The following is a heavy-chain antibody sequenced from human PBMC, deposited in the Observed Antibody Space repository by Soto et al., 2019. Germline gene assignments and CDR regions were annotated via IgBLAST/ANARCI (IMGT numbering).Heavy chain of an antibody. CDR1: GFTFSSYA. D-gene: IGHD4-17*01. Sequence: GGSLRLSCAASGFTFSSYAMHWVRQAPGKGLEWVAVISYDGSNKYYADSVKGRFTISRDNSKNTLYLQMNSLRAEDTAVYYCASSYGDYVHNFDYWGQGTLVTVSS. J-gene: IGHJ4*02. CDR3: ASSYGDYVHNFDY. CDR2: ISYDGSNK. V-gene: IGHV3-30-3*01.